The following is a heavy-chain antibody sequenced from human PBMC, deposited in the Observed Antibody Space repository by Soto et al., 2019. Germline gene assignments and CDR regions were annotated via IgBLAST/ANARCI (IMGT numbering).Heavy chain of an antibody. V-gene: IGHV3-30-3*01. D-gene: IGHD3-3*01. J-gene: IGHJ4*02. CDR2: ISYDGSNK. Sequence: GGALRPSPGAPALPFVDYAVPRVRPDPGKGPGGVGVISYDGSNKYYADSVKGRFTISRDNSKNTLYLQMNSLRAEDTAVYYCARDRGHFYDFWSGYYDDAVPDYWGQGTLVTVSS. CDR1: ALPFVDYA. CDR3: ARDRGHFYDFWSGYYDDAVPDY.